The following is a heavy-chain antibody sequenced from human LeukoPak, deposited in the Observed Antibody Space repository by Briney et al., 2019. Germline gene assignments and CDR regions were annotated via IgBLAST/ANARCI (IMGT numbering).Heavy chain of an antibody. D-gene: IGHD3-10*01. CDR1: GFTFSSYW. V-gene: IGHV3-7*01. CDR3: ARDHGSGSYWEGFDP. Sequence: TGGSLRLSCAASGFTFSSYWMSWVRQAPGKGLEWVANIKKDGSEKYYVDSVKGRFTISRDNAKNSLSLQMNSPRVEDTAVYYCARDHGSGSYWEGFDPWGQGTLVTVSS. J-gene: IGHJ5*02. CDR2: IKKDGSEK.